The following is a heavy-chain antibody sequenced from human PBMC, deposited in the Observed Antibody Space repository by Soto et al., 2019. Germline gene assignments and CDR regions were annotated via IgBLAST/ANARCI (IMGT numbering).Heavy chain of an antibody. J-gene: IGHJ4*02. CDR2: ISWNSGSI. D-gene: IGHD4-17*01. CDR1: GFTFDDYG. Sequence: EVQLVESGGGLVQPGRSLRLSCAASGFTFDDYGMHWVRQAPGKGLEWVSGISWNSGSIGYADSVKGRFTTSRDNAKNSLYLQMNCLRAEDTAFYYCTSAVTTGYWGQGTLVTVSS. V-gene: IGHV3-9*01. CDR3: TSAVTTGY.